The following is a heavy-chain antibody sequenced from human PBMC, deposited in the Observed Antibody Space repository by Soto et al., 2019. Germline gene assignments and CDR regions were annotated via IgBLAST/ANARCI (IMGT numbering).Heavy chain of an antibody. D-gene: IGHD7-27*01. V-gene: IGHV1-46*01. CDR3: ARGLTSGDY. CDR1: GYTFTSFY. Sequence: QVQLVQSGAEVKNPGASVKLSCKASGYTFTSFYIHWVRQAPGQGLEWMAIINPNGGSTNYAPNLQGRVTLTRDTSTNTVYIELSSHGSEDTAVYYCARGLTSGDYWGQGTLVTVSS. J-gene: IGHJ4*02. CDR2: INPNGGST.